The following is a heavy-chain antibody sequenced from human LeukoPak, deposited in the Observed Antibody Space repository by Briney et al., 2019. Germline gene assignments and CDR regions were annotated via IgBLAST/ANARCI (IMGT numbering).Heavy chain of an antibody. CDR3: CRGNFAL. CDR1: GGSVGGYY. J-gene: IGHJ2*01. Sequence: SETLSLTCTVSGGSVGGYYWNWIRQSAVKGLEWIGRVYSSGSTNHNPSLNSRVSLSVDTSNNQFSLTLRSVTAADTATYYCCRGNFALWGRGTLVTVSS. CDR2: VYSSGST. V-gene: IGHV4-4*07.